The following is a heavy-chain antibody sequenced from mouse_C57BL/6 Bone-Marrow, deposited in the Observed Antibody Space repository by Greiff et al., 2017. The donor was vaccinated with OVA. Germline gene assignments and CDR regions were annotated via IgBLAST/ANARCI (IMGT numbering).Heavy chain of an antibody. D-gene: IGHD2-4*01. V-gene: IGHV5-16*01. Sequence: EVQLVESEGGLVQPGSSMKLSCTASGFTFSDYYMAWVRQVPEKGLEWVANINYDGSSTYYLDSLKSRFIISRDNAKNILYLQMSSLKSEDTATYYCARGYDYHFDYWGQGTTLTVSS. CDR3: ARGYDYHFDY. CDR2: INYDGSST. CDR1: GFTFSDYY. J-gene: IGHJ2*01.